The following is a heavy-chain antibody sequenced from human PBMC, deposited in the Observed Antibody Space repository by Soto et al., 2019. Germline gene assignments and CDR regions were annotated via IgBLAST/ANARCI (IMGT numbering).Heavy chain of an antibody. Sequence: EMRLLESGGGLVQPGGSLTLSCATSGFTFNNYSMSWVRQAPGKGLEWVSSINRGGGPYYADSVKGRFTISRDNSKNMLYLRMNSLRADDTAVYFCARADGPLPVTLLGFWGQGTLVTVSS. CDR1: GFTFNNYS. D-gene: IGHD5-18*01. CDR2: INRGGGP. V-gene: IGHV3-23*01. CDR3: ARADGPLPVTLLGF. J-gene: IGHJ4*02.